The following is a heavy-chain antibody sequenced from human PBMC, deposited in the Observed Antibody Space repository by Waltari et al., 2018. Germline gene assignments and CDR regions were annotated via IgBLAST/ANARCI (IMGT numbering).Heavy chain of an antibody. V-gene: IGHV4-39*01. CDR2: IYYTGST. Sequence: QLQLQESGPGLVRPSETLSLTCTVSGDSISDGTFYWGWIRQPPAKGLEWIGTIYYTGSTYYNPSLNSRVSISVDTSKSQFSLTLTSVTAADTGLYYCVRQSGTRTINSWGQGTRVTVSS. D-gene: IGHD1-7*01. J-gene: IGHJ1*01. CDR1: GDSISDGTFY. CDR3: VRQSGTRTINS.